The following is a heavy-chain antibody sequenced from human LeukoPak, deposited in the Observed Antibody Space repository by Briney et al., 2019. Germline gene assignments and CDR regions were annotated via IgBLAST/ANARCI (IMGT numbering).Heavy chain of an antibody. CDR2: VYYDGST. CDR3: ARGPYYYGSGRNPNWFDP. CDR1: GDSISSGDFY. V-gene: IGHV4-30-4*01. Sequence: PSQTLSLTCTVSGDSISSGDFYWSWIRQPPGKGLERIAYVYYDGSTYYNPSLRSRIILSVDTSKNQFSLKLSSVTAADTAVYYCARGPYYYGSGRNPNWFDPWGQGTLVTVSS. J-gene: IGHJ5*02. D-gene: IGHD3-10*01.